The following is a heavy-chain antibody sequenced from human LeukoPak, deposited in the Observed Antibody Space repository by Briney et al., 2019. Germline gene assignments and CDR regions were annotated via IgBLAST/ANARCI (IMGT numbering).Heavy chain of an antibody. J-gene: IGHJ5*02. CDR1: GFSFSTYG. CDR3: AKFLYDYGDYSWFDP. CDR2: IRYDGRTK. D-gene: IGHD4-17*01. V-gene: IGHV3-30*02. Sequence: GGSLRLSCAASGFSFSTYGMHWVRQAPGKGLEWVAFIRYDGRTKYYGDSVKGRFTISGDNSKNTLYLQMNSLRTEDTAIYYCAKFLYDYGDYSWFDPWGQGTLVTVSS.